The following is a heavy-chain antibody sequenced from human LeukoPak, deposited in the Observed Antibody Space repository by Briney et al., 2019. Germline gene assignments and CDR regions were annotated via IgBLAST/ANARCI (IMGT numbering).Heavy chain of an antibody. CDR2: IKQDGSEK. V-gene: IGHV3-7*01. D-gene: IGHD3-10*01. CDR3: ARDYFGLYYFDY. Sequence: PGGSLRLSCAVSGFTFSSYWMSWVRQAPGKGLEWVANIKQDGSEKYYVDSVKGRFTISRDNAKNSLYLQMNSLRAEDTAVYYCARDYFGLYYFDYWGQGTLVTVSS. J-gene: IGHJ4*02. CDR1: GFTFSSYW.